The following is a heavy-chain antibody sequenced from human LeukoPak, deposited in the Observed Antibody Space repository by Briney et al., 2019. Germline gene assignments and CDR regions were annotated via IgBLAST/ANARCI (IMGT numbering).Heavy chain of an antibody. Sequence: PGGSLRLSCAASGFPFSTFAIHWVRQAPGKGLEWVVVISSDGDNKYYADSVKGRFTISRDNSKNTLFLQMNSLKTEDTAVYYCARAKLHSSLDYWGQGVLVTVSS. CDR2: ISSDGDNK. J-gene: IGHJ4*02. V-gene: IGHV3-30-3*01. D-gene: IGHD3-22*01. CDR1: GFPFSTFA. CDR3: ARAKLHSSLDY.